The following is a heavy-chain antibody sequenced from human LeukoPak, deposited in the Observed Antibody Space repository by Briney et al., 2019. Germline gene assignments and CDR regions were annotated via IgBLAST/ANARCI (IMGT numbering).Heavy chain of an antibody. V-gene: IGHV4-30-4*08. CDR1: GGSFSDYY. Sequence: SETLSLTCAVYGGSFSDYYWSWIRQPPGKGLEWIGYIYYSGSTYYNPSLKSRVTISVDTSKNQFSLKLSSVTAADTAVYYCARDGWDSSGYFFDYWGQGTLVTVSS. CDR2: IYYSGST. D-gene: IGHD3-22*01. CDR3: ARDGWDSSGYFFDY. J-gene: IGHJ4*02.